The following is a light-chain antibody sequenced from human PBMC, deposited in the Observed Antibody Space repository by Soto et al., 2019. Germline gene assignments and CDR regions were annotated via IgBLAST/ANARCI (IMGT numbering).Light chain of an antibody. CDR2: EVS. CDR1: SSDVGTYNL. V-gene: IGLV2-23*02. Sequence: QSALTQPASVSGSPGQSITISCTGTSSDVGTYNLVSWYQQHPGKAPKLMIYEVSQRPSGVSDRFSGSKSGNTASLTISGLQAKDEADYYCSSYAGSNNFVFGTGTKLTVL. J-gene: IGLJ1*01. CDR3: SSYAGSNNFV.